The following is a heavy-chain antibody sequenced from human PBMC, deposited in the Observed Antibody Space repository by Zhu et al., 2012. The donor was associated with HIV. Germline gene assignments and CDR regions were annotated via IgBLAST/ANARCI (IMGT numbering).Heavy chain of an antibody. CDR1: GYSISSGYY. CDR2: IYHSGST. D-gene: IGHD3-16*02. Sequence: QVQLQESGPGLVKPSETLSLTCAVSGYSISSGYYWGWIRQPPGKGLEWIGSIYHSGSTYYNPSLKSRVTISVDTSKNQFSLKLSSVTAADTAVYYCASPIMITFGGVIASLGDAFDIWAKGQWSPSLQ. V-gene: IGHV4-38-2*01. CDR3: ASPIMITFGGVIASLGDAFDI. J-gene: IGHJ3*02.